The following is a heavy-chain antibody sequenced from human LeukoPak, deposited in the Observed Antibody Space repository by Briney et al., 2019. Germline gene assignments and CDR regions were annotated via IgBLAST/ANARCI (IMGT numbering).Heavy chain of an antibody. CDR2: INPNSGGT. D-gene: IGHD6-6*01. V-gene: IGHV1-2*02. Sequence: ASVKVSCKASGYTFTGYYMHWVRQAPGQGLEWMGWINPNSGGTNYAQKFQGRVTMTRDTSISTAYMELSRLRSDDTAVYYCARDMYFEYSSSRSNLAYWGQGTLVTVSS. CDR1: GYTFTGYY. CDR3: ARDMYFEYSSSRSNLAY. J-gene: IGHJ4*02.